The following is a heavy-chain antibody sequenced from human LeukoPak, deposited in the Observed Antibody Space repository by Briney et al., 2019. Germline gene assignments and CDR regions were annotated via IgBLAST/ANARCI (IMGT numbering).Heavy chain of an antibody. D-gene: IGHD5-24*01. Sequence: GGSLRLSCVASGLTVNSNYMSWVRQAPGTGLEWVSAIYSGGATYYADSVKGRFTVSRDDSKNTLYLQMYRLRAEDTAMYYCVSQKWLYAFDIWGQGTMVTVSS. CDR1: GLTVNSNY. V-gene: IGHV3-53*01. J-gene: IGHJ3*02. CDR2: IYSGGAT. CDR3: VSQKWLYAFDI.